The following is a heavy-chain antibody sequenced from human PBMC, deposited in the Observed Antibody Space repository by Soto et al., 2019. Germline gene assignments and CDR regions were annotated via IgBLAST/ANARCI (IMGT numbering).Heavy chain of an antibody. V-gene: IGHV4-31*03. Sequence: SETLSLTCTVSGGSISSGGYYWSWIRQHPGKGLEWIGYIYYSGSTYYNPSLKSRVTISVDTSKNQFSLKLSSVTVADTAVYYCARDIKGRGYFDYWGQGTLVTVSS. CDR3: ARDIKGRGYFDY. D-gene: IGHD3-10*01. CDR2: IYYSGST. CDR1: GGSISSGGYY. J-gene: IGHJ4*02.